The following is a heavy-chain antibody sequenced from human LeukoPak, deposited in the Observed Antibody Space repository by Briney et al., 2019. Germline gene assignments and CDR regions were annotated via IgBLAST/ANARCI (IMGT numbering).Heavy chain of an antibody. CDR2: VDPEDGET. CDR1: GYTVTDYY. Sequence: ASVKVSCKVSGYTVTDYYMHWVQQAPGKGLEWMGLVDPEDGETIYAEKFQGRVTITADTSTDTAYMELSSLRSEDTAVYYCATGPNYYYDSSGQPQALYMDVWGKGTTVTVSS. D-gene: IGHD3-22*01. CDR3: ATGPNYYYDSSGQPQALYMDV. V-gene: IGHV1-69-2*01. J-gene: IGHJ6*03.